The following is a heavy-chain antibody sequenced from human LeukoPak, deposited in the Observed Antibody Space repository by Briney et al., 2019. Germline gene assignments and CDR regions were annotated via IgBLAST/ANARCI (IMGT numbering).Heavy chain of an antibody. Sequence: GGSLRLSCTASGFTFSDCDMNWLRQAPGKGLQWVSSISYMGDHRYYADSAKGRFTISRDNAKNSLSLQMDNLRADDTAVYYCGKAFPPLRVAAAGDYWGQGTLVTVSS. D-gene: IGHD6-25*01. J-gene: IGHJ4*02. CDR3: GKAFPPLRVAAAGDY. CDR2: ISYMGDHR. CDR1: GFTFSDCD. V-gene: IGHV3-21*06.